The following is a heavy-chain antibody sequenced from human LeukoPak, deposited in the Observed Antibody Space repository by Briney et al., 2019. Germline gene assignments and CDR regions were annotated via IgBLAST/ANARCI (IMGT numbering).Heavy chain of an antibody. Sequence: PGGFLRLSCAASGFTFSDLWMIWVRQAPGKGLEWVAKINPEGNIETYVDSVKGRFTISRDNTKNSLYLQMNALRAEDTAVYYCARDPRWRFDYWGQGTLVTVSS. J-gene: IGHJ4*02. CDR2: INPEGNIE. CDR1: GFTFSDLW. D-gene: IGHD3-16*02. CDR3: ARDPRWRFDY. V-gene: IGHV3-7*04.